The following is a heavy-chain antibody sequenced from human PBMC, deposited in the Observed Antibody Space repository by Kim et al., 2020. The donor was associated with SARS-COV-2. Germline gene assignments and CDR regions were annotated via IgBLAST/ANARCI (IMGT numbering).Heavy chain of an antibody. J-gene: IGHJ5*02. CDR1: GFTFSSYG. CDR3: AKDHYYGSGSYYRNWFDP. CDR2: IWYDGSNK. D-gene: IGHD3-10*01. V-gene: IGHV3-33*06. Sequence: GGSLRLSCAASGFTFSSYGMHWVRQAPGKGLEWVAVIWYDGSNKYYADSVKGRFTISRDNSKNTLYLQMNSLRAEDTAVYYCAKDHYYGSGSYYRNWFDPWGQGTLVTVSS.